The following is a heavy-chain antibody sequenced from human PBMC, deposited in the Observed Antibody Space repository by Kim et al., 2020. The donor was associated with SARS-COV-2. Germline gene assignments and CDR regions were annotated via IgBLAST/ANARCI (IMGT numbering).Heavy chain of an antibody. V-gene: IGHV3-30-3*01. J-gene: IGHJ5*02. CDR2: ISYDGSNK. Sequence: GGSLRLSCAASGFTFSSYAMHWVRQAPGKGLEWVAVISYDGSNKYYADSVKGRFTISRDNSKNTLYLQMNSLRAEDTAVYYCARDGAYDGALGRFDTWGQGTLVTVSS. D-gene: IGHD3-22*01. CDR1: GFTFSSYA. CDR3: ARDGAYDGALGRFDT.